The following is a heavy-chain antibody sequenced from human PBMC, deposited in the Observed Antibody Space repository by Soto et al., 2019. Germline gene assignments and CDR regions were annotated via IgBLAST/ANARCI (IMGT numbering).Heavy chain of an antibody. CDR1: GFTFSSYW. Sequence: GGSLRLSCAASGFTFSSYWMSWVRQAPGKGLEWVANIKQDGSEKYYVDSVKGRFTISRDNAKNSLYLQMNSLRAEDTAVYYCARSDIVVVPAATHYYYYYYMDVWGKGTTVTVSS. J-gene: IGHJ6*03. D-gene: IGHD2-2*01. CDR2: IKQDGSEK. CDR3: ARSDIVVVPAATHYYYYYYMDV. V-gene: IGHV3-7*01.